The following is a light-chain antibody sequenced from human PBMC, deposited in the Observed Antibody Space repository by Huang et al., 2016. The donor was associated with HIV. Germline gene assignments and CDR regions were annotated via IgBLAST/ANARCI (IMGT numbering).Light chain of an antibody. V-gene: IGKV1-NL1*01. Sequence: DIQMTQSPSSLSASVGDRVTITCRASQGIDNFLAWYQQKPGKTPQLLLSAASKLESGVPSRFNGSGSGTDFTLTISSLQPTDFATYDCQQYYIPPRMFGQGTKVE. J-gene: IGKJ1*01. CDR1: QGIDNF. CDR2: AAS. CDR3: QQYYIPPRM.